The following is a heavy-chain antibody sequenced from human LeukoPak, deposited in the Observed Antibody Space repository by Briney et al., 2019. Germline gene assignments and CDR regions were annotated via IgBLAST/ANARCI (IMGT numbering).Heavy chain of an antibody. Sequence: GSLRLSCAASGFTVSSNYMSWVRQAPGKGLEWVSVIYSGGSTYYADSVKGRFTISRDNSKNTLYLQMNSLRAEDTAVYYCAKDFVGRASAIYWGQGTLVTVSS. CDR1: GFTVSSNY. D-gene: IGHD3-10*01. V-gene: IGHV3-53*01. J-gene: IGHJ4*02. CDR2: IYSGGST. CDR3: AKDFVGRASAIY.